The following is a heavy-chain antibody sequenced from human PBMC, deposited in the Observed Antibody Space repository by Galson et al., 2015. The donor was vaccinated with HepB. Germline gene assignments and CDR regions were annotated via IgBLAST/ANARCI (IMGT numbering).Heavy chain of an antibody. V-gene: IGHV1-58*02. Sequence: SVKVSCKASGFTFTSSAMQWVRQARGQRLEWIGWIVVGSGNTNYAQKFQERVTITRDMSTSTAYMELSSLRSEDTAVYYCAARGGSSTSWHDYYYYYYMDVWGKGTTVTVSS. D-gene: IGHD2-2*01. CDR3: AARGGSSTSWHDYYYYYYMDV. CDR1: GFTFTSSA. J-gene: IGHJ6*03. CDR2: IVVGSGNT.